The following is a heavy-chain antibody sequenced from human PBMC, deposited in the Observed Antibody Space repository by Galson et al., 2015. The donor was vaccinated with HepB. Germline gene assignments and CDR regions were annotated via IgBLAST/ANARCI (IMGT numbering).Heavy chain of an antibody. Sequence: SLRLSCAASGFTFSDYYMSWIRQAPGKGLEWVSYISSSGSTIYYADSVKGRFTISRDNAKNSLYLQMNSLRAVDTAVYYCARVEYDILTGYIDYWGQGTLVTVSS. CDR1: GFTFSDYY. J-gene: IGHJ4*02. D-gene: IGHD3-9*01. CDR3: ARVEYDILTGYIDY. V-gene: IGHV3-11*01. CDR2: ISSSGSTI.